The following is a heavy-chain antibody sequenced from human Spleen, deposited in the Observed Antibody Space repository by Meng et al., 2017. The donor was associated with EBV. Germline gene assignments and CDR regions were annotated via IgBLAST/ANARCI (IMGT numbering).Heavy chain of an antibody. Sequence: LQPRESTPGQVKPSEARSLPCTVSRESISSFSNWGWIRQPPGRGLEWIGSVHYTGSTYYSPSLKSRVTVSVDTSKNQFSLRLTSVTAADTAVYYCGRCRRGVTTWCNWGQGALFTVSS. CDR2: VHYTGST. V-gene: IGHV4-39*07. J-gene: IGHJ4*02. D-gene: IGHD4-17*01. CDR1: RESISSFSN. CDR3: GRCRRGVTTWCN.